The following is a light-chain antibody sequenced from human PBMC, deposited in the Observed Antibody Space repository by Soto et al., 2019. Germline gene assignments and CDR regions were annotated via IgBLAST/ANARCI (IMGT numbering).Light chain of an antibody. J-gene: IGLJ2*01. CDR2: DVS. Sequence: QSALTQPASVSGSPGPSITISCTGPSSDVGGYNFVSWYQHHPAKAPKLMIYDVSNRPSGVSNRFSGSKSGNTASLTISGLQAEDEAHYYCISFTSSDTLVVFGGGTKVTV. CDR3: ISFTSSDTLVV. CDR1: SSDVGGYNF. V-gene: IGLV2-14*03.